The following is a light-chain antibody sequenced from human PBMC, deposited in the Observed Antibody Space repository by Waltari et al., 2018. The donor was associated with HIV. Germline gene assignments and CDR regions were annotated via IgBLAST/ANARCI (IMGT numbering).Light chain of an antibody. J-gene: IGKJ1*01. CDR2: KAS. CDR1: QTIGRW. V-gene: IGKV1-5*03. CDR3: QQYNSYPRT. Sequence: DIQMTQFPSTLSASVGERVTIACRASQTIGRWLAWYQQKPGKAPRLLMYKASTLQSGVPYRFSGSGSGTEFTLTISSLQPDDFATYYCQQYNSYPRTFGQGTKVEIK.